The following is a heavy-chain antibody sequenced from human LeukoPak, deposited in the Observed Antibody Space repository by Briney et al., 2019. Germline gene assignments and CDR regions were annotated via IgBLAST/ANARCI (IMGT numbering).Heavy chain of an antibody. J-gene: IGHJ4*02. D-gene: IGHD3-10*01. CDR1: GGSISSSSYC. CDR2: IYYSGST. Sequence: SETLSLTCTVSGGSISSSSYCWGWIRQPPGKGREWIGSIYYSGSTYYNPSLKSRVTISVDTSKNQFSLKLSSVTAADTAVYYCARYYGGYYFDYWGQGTLSPSPQ. V-gene: IGHV4-39*01. CDR3: ARYYGGYYFDY.